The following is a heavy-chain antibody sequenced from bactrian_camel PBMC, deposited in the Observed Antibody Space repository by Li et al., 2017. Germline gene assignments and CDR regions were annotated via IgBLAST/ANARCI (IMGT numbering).Heavy chain of an antibody. Sequence: HVQLVESGGGSVQAGGSLRLSCVVTGYTYSVYGMGWFRQAPGKEREGVASIDHNGVTNYADSVKGRFTISLDTAKNTMYLQMNSLKPEDTAMYYCAARAGLASCSGGASFKPPYWGQGTQVTVS. D-gene: IGHD1*01. CDR3: AARAGLASCSGGASFKPPY. J-gene: IGHJ4*01. CDR2: IDHNGVT. V-gene: IGHV3S55*01. CDR1: GYTYSVYG.